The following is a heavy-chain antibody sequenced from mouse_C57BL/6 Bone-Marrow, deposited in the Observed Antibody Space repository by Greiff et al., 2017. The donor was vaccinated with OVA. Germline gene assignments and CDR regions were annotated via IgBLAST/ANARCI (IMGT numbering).Heavy chain of an antibody. Sequence: VQLQQSGPVLVKPGASVKMSCKASGYTFTDYYMNWVKQSHGKSLEWIGVINPYHGGTSYNQKFKGKATLTVAKSSSTAYIALNRLTSEDSAVYYCARGGRYGYDVLHWYFDVWGTGTTVTVSS. D-gene: IGHD2-2*01. V-gene: IGHV1-19*01. CDR2: INPYHGGT. J-gene: IGHJ1*03. CDR3: ARGGRYGYDVLHWYFDV. CDR1: GYTFTDYY.